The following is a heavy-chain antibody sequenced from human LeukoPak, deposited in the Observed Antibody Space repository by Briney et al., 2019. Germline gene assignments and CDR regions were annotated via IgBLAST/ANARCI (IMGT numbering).Heavy chain of an antibody. CDR2: IIPIFGTA. CDR1: GGTFSSYA. D-gene: IGHD3-10*01. V-gene: IGHV1-69*13. Sequence: GASVKVSCKASGGTFSSYAISWVRQAPGQGLEWMGGIIPIFGTANYAQKFQGRVTITADESTSTAYMELSSLRSEDTAVYYCARDTSINYYGSGSYGYWGQGTLVTVSS. J-gene: IGHJ4*02. CDR3: ARDTSINYYGSGSYGY.